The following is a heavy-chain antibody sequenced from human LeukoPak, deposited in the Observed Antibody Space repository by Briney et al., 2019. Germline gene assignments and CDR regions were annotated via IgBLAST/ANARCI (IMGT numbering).Heavy chain of an antibody. D-gene: IGHD5-18*01. CDR3: AREFPIKRYGYFDY. CDR1: GYSISSGYY. J-gene: IGHJ4*02. CDR2: SYHSGST. Sequence: SETLSLTCTVSGYSISSGYYWGWIRQPPGKGLEWIGSSYHSGSTYYNPSLKSRVTISVDTSKNQFSLKLSSVTAADTAVYYCAREFPIKRYGYFDYWGQGTLVTVSS. V-gene: IGHV4-38-2*02.